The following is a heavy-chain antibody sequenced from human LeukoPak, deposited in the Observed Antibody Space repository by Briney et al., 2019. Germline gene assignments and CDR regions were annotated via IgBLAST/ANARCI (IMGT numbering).Heavy chain of an antibody. D-gene: IGHD3-9*01. Sequence: GGSLRLSCAASGFTFSSYGMSWVRQAPGKGLEWVSAISGSGSTTYYADSVKGRFTISRDNSKNTLYLQMNSLRAEDTAVYYCAKDLRSSYYDILTGYYNVFDYWGQGTLVTVSS. CDR1: GFTFSSYG. CDR3: AKDLRSSYYDILTGYYNVFDY. CDR2: ISGSGSTT. J-gene: IGHJ4*02. V-gene: IGHV3-23*01.